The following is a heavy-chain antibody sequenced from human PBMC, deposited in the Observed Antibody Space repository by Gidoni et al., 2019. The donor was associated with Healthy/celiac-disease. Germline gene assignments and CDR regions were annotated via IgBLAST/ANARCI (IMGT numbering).Heavy chain of an antibody. CDR2: ISWNSGSI. J-gene: IGHJ6*02. Sequence: EVQLVESGGGLVQPGRSLRLSCAASGSTFDDYAMHWVRQAPGKGLEWVSGISWNSGSIGYADSVKGRFTISRDNAKNSLYLQMNSLRAEDTALYYCAKGDMDVWGQGTTVTVSS. CDR3: AKGDMDV. V-gene: IGHV3-9*01. CDR1: GSTFDDYA.